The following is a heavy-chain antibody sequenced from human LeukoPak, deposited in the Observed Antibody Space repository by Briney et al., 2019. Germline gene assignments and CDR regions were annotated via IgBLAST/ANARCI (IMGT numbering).Heavy chain of an antibody. Sequence: PSETLSLTCTVSGGSIKSSSYYWVWIRQPPGMGLEWIGGIFYSGDTYYNPSLKSRVTISVDTSRNQFSLRLSSVTAADTAVYFCARTTGLSYGLNYWGQGTLVTFSS. CDR1: GGSIKSSSYY. D-gene: IGHD5-18*01. CDR3: ARTTGLSYGLNY. V-gene: IGHV4-39*01. J-gene: IGHJ4*02. CDR2: IFYSGDT.